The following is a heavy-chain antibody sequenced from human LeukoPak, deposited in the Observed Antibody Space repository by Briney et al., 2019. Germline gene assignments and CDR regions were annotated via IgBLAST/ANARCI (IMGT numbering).Heavy chain of an antibody. CDR2: MNPNSGNT. CDR3: ARVKICSGGSCVYWFDP. J-gene: IGHJ5*02. D-gene: IGHD2-15*01. Sequence: ASVNVSCKASVYTFTSYDINWVRQATGQGREWMGWMNPNSGNTGYAQKFQGRVTITRNTSISTAYMELSSLRSEDTAVYYCARVKICSGGSCVYWFDPWGQGTLVTVSS. CDR1: VYTFTSYD. V-gene: IGHV1-8*03.